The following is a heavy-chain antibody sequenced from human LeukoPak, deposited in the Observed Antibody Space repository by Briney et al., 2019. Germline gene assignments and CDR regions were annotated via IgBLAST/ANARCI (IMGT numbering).Heavy chain of an antibody. CDR3: ARETVVRGFFDY. CDR2: IYHSGST. J-gene: IGHJ4*02. V-gene: IGHV4-4*02. D-gene: IGHD3-10*01. CDR1: GGSISSNNW. Sequence: SETLSLTCAVSGGSISSNNWWRWVRQPPGKGLEWIGEIYHSGSTNYNPSLKSRVTISVDKSKNQFSLKLNSVTAADTAVYYCARETVVRGFFDYWGQGTLVTVSS.